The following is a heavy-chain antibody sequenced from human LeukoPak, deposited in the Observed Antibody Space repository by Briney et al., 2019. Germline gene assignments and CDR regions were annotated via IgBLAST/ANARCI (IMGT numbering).Heavy chain of an antibody. CDR2: SFYSGNP. V-gene: IGHV4-59*08. Sequence: SETLSLTCTVSGGSISNYYWYWMRQPPGKGLEWIAYSFYSGNPNYNPSLKSRVTISVDTSKKQFSLKLSSVTAADTAVYYCARCGGDCYSDGFDVWGQGTMVTVSS. CDR1: GGSISNYY. CDR3: ARCGGDCYSDGFDV. D-gene: IGHD2-21*02. J-gene: IGHJ3*01.